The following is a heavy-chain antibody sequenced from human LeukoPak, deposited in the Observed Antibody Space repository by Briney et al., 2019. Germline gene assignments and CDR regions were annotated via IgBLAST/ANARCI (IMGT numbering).Heavy chain of an antibody. D-gene: IGHD6-6*01. CDR3: ARVVAARVTGTWFDP. J-gene: IGHJ5*02. Sequence: GGSLRLSCAASGFTFSDYYMSWIRQAPGRGLEWVSYISSSSSYTNYADSVKGRFTISRDNAKNSLYLQMNSLRAEDTAVYYCARVVAARVTGTWFDPWGQGTLVTVSS. V-gene: IGHV3-11*06. CDR2: ISSSSSYT. CDR1: GFTFSDYY.